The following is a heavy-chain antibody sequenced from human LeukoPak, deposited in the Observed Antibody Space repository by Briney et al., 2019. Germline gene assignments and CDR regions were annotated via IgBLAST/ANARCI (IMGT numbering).Heavy chain of an antibody. CDR2: IYSGGDT. J-gene: IGHJ4*02. D-gene: IGHD6-13*01. V-gene: IGHV3-66*02. Sequence: GGSLRLSCAASGFTFSSYAMSWVRQAPGKGLEWVSIIYSGGDTYYADSVKGRFTISRDNSKNTLYLQVNSLRAEDTAVYYCTRGPGSTWYSDYWGQGTLVTVSS. CDR1: GFTFSSYA. CDR3: TRGPGSTWYSDY.